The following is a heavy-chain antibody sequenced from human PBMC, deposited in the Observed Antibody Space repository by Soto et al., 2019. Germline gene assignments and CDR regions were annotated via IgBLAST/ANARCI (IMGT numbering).Heavy chain of an antibody. CDR2: ISASGGTT. J-gene: IGHJ6*02. CDR1: GFTFRSYA. Sequence: EVQLLESGGRLVQPGGSLRLSCAASGFTFRSYAMNWVRQAPGKGLEWVSAISASGGTTYYADSVKGRFTISRDNSKNPLYLQMNSLRAEDTAVYYCAKDLGNYYYDSSGYSSYGMDVWGQGTTVTVSS. D-gene: IGHD3-22*01. CDR3: AKDLGNYYYDSSGYSSYGMDV. V-gene: IGHV3-23*01.